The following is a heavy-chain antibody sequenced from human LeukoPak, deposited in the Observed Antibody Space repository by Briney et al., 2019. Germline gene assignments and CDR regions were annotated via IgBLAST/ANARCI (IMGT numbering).Heavy chain of an antibody. D-gene: IGHD5-24*01. J-gene: IGHJ4*02. CDR1: AGSISSGDYY. CDR3: ARGGSSHDYNDHEPFEY. CDR2: ISYSGTT. V-gene: IGHV4-30-4*01. Sequence: PSQTLSLTCTVSAGSISSGDYYWSWIRQPPGKGLEWIGYISYSGTTYYNPSLKSRVTISVDNSRSQLSLKLSSVTAADTAVYYCARGGSSHDYNDHEPFEYWGQGTLVTVSS.